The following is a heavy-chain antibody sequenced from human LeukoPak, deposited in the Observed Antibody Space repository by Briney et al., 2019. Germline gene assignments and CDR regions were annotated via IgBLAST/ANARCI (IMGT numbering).Heavy chain of an antibody. Sequence: SGGSLRLSCAASGFTFSTFAMIWVRQPPGKGLEWVSSIFPSGGEIHYADSVKGRFTISRDNSKNTLYLQMNSLRAEDTAVYYCARERYDSSGYYSYFGDYWGQGTLVTVSS. V-gene: IGHV3-23*01. J-gene: IGHJ4*02. D-gene: IGHD3-22*01. CDR1: GFTFSTFA. CDR2: IFPSGGEI. CDR3: ARERYDSSGYYSYFGDY.